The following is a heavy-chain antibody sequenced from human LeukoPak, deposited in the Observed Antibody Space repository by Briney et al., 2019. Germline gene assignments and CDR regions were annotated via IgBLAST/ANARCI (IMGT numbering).Heavy chain of an antibody. CDR1: GFTFTSYT. CDR3: ARSLIADGAFDI. CDR2: ISSSGSYI. J-gene: IGHJ3*02. Sequence: GGSLRLSCAASGFTFTSYTMNWVRQAPGKGLEWASDISSSGSYIDYADSVKGRFTISRDNAKNSLFLQMNSLRAEDTAVYYCARSLIADGAFDIWGQGTMVTVSS. V-gene: IGHV3-21*01. D-gene: IGHD2-21*01.